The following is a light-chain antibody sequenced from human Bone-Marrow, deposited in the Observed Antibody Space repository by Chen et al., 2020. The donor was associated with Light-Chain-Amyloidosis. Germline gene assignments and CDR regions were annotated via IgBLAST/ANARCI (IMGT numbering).Light chain of an antibody. CDR1: SSDVGGYNY. V-gene: IGLV2-14*01. J-gene: IGLJ2*01. CDR2: DVS. Sequence: QSALTQPASVSGSPGQSITISCTGTSSDVGGYNYVSCHQQHPAKAPKLMIYDVSNRPSGVSNRFSGSKPGHTASPTISGLPAEDEADYYCSSYTSSSTLVFGGGTKLTVL. CDR3: SSYTSSSTLV.